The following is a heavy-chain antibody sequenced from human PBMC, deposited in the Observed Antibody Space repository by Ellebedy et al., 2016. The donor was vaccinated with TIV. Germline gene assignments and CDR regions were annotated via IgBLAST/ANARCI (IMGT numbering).Heavy chain of an antibody. CDR1: GGPISSYY. J-gene: IGHJ3*02. D-gene: IGHD5-24*01. CDR2: IYYTGST. V-gene: IGHV4-59*01. Sequence: MPSETLSLTCTVSGGPISSYYWSWIRQPPGKGLEWIGYIYYTGSTNYNPSLKSRVTISVDKSKNQFSLKLSSVTPADTAVYYCAREDGYNYDAFDIWGQGTMVTVAS. CDR3: AREDGYNYDAFDI.